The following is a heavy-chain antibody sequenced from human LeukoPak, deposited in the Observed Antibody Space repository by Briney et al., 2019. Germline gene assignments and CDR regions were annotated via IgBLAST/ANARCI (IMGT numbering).Heavy chain of an antibody. CDR2: IIPIFGTA. Sequence: SVKVSCKASGGTFSSYAISWVRQAPGQGLEWMGGIIPIFGTANYAQKFQGRVTITADESTSTAYMELSSLRSEDTAVYYCARDAYSSENWFDPWGRGTLVTVSS. V-gene: IGHV1-69*13. J-gene: IGHJ5*02. D-gene: IGHD6-25*01. CDR1: GGTFSSYA. CDR3: ARDAYSSENWFDP.